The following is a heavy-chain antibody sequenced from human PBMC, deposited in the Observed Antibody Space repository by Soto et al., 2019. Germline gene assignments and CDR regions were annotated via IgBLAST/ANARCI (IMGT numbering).Heavy chain of an antibody. CDR2: IYHTGST. V-gene: IGHV4-30-4*01. CDR3: ARVGPWVPYYYDSSPYTFENWFDP. D-gene: IGHD3-22*01. CDR1: GDSISRGFYY. J-gene: IGHJ5*02. Sequence: SETLSLTCTVSGDSISRGFYYWSWIRQHPGKGLEWIGNIYHTGSTYYNPSLNSRVTLSIDMTNNHVSLILNSVTAADTAVYYCARVGPWVPYYYDSSPYTFENWFDPWGQGTLVTVSS.